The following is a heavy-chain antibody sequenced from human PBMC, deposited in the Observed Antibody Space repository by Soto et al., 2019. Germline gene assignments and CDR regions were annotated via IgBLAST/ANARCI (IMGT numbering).Heavy chain of an antibody. V-gene: IGHV3-74*01. CDR1: GFTFSSYW. D-gene: IGHD5-12*01. J-gene: IGHJ4*02. CDR3: AKVWGYAESSGY. Sequence: GGSLRLSCVASGFTFSSYWMHWVRQVPGKGLVWVSRINTGGSTYYADSVKGRFTISRDNSKNTLYLQMNSLRAEDTAVYYCAKVWGYAESSGYWGQGTLVTVSS. CDR2: INTGGST.